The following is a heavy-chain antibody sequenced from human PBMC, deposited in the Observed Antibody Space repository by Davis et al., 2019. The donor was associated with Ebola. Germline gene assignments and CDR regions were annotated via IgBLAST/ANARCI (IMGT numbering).Heavy chain of an antibody. V-gene: IGHV1-18*01. Sequence: AASVKVSCKASSYSFTDDGISWVRQAPGQGLEWMGWISTYNGNTNYAQKVQGRITMTTDTSTSTAYMELRSLRSDDTARYYCARDVRGITGPSEYWGQGTLVTVSS. CDR3: ARDVRGITGPSEY. D-gene: IGHD1-1*01. CDR2: ISTYNGNT. CDR1: SYSFTDDG. J-gene: IGHJ4*02.